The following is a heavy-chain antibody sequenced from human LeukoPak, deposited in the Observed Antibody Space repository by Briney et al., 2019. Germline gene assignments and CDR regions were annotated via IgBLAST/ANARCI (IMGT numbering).Heavy chain of an antibody. D-gene: IGHD6-13*01. CDR3: ARGSSWYIDYFDY. CDR1: RYTFTSYV. CDR2: INAYKCNT. J-gene: IGHJ4*02. V-gene: IGHV1-18*01. Sequence: EASVKVSCKASRYTFTSYVISWLRQAPRQGLTWMGWINAYKCNTNYAQKLQGRVTMITDASTSTAYMELRSLRSDDTAVYYCARGSSWYIDYFDYWGQGTLVTVSS.